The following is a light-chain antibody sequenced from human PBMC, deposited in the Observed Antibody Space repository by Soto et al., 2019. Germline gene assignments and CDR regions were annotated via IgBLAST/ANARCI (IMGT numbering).Light chain of an antibody. Sequence: EIGLTQSPGTLSLSPGERATLSCRASQSVGNNYLAWYQQKAGQAPRLLIYGASTRATGIPDRFSGSGSGTDFTLTISRLEPEDFSVYYCQQYGRSLWTFGQGTKVAIK. CDR2: GAS. V-gene: IGKV3-20*01. CDR1: QSVGNNY. CDR3: QQYGRSLWT. J-gene: IGKJ1*01.